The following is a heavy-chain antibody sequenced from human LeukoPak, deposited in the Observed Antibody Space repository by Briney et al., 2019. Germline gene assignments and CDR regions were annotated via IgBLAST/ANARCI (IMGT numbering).Heavy chain of an antibody. V-gene: IGHV3-33*06. CDR3: AKAYLQIFGVITGGYYMDV. D-gene: IGHD3-3*01. J-gene: IGHJ6*04. CDR2: IWYDGSNK. Sequence: PGGSLRLSCAASGFTFSSYGMHWVRQAPGKGLEWVAVIWYDGSNKYYADSVKGRFTISRDNSKNTLYLQLDSLGADDTAVYYCAKAYLQIFGVITGGYYMDVWGKGTTVIVSS. CDR1: GFTFSSYG.